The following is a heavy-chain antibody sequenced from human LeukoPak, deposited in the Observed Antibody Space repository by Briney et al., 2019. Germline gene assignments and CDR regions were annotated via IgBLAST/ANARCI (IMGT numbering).Heavy chain of an antibody. D-gene: IGHD5-12*01. CDR2: IRSKAYGGTT. Sequence: GGCLRLSCTASGFTFGDYAMSWVRQAAGKGLEWVGFIRSKAYGGTTEYAASVEGRFKISRDDSKSIAYLQMNRLKTEDTAVYYCTRGRGIVATIGEDYWGQGTLVTVSS. V-gene: IGHV3-49*04. J-gene: IGHJ4*02. CDR1: GFTFGDYA. CDR3: TRGRGIVATIGEDY.